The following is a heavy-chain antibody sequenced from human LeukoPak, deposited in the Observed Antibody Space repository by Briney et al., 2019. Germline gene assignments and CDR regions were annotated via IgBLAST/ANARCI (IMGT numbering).Heavy chain of an antibody. V-gene: IGHV3-30-3*01. J-gene: IGHJ3*02. D-gene: IGHD3-10*01. CDR2: ISYDGSNK. Sequence: GGSLRLSCAASGFTFSSYAMHWVRQAPGKGLEWVAVISYDGSNKYYADSVKGRFTISRDNSKNTLYLQMNSLRAEDTAVYYCARIGSQAFDMWGQGTMVTVSS. CDR3: ARIGSQAFDM. CDR1: GFTFSSYA.